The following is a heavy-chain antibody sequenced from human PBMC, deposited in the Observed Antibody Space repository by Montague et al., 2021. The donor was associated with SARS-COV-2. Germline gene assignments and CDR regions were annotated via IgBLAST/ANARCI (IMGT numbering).Heavy chain of an antibody. CDR3: ARMRRDSVFVGGFDV. Sequence: SETLSLTCSVSGDSISNHYCSWIRHPPGKGLELIGYISDCGSTKSNTSLKSPVTITADMPKTQISLWLSSVTAADTAVYYCARMRRDSVFVGGFDVWGQGTLVTVSS. CDR2: ISDCGST. CDR1: GDSISNHY. D-gene: IGHD5/OR15-5a*01. V-gene: IGHV4-59*11. J-gene: IGHJ3*01.